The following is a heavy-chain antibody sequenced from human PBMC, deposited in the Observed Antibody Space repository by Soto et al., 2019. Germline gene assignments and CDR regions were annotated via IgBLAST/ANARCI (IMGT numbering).Heavy chain of an antibody. CDR3: ARDGGEYDILTGYYFGYYFDY. D-gene: IGHD3-9*01. V-gene: IGHV3-33*01. Sequence: QVQLVESGGGVVQPGRSLRLSCAASGFTFSSYGMHWVRQAPGKGLEWVAVIWYDGSNKYYADSVKGRFTISRDNSKNKLYLQMNSLRAEDTAVYYCARDGGEYDILTGYYFGYYFDYGGQGTLVTVSS. J-gene: IGHJ4*02. CDR1: GFTFSSYG. CDR2: IWYDGSNK.